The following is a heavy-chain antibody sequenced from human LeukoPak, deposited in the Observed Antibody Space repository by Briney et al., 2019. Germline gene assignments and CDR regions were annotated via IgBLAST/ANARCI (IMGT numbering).Heavy chain of an antibody. CDR1: GFTFSSHG. CDR2: IRNDGSNK. Sequence: GGSLRLSCAASGFTFSSHGMHWVRQAPGKGLVWVAFIRNDGSNKYYADSVKGRFTISRDNSKNTLYLQMNSLRVEDTAAYYCARSQITMIVDVGYYYGMDVWGQGTTVTVSS. D-gene: IGHD3-22*01. J-gene: IGHJ6*02. V-gene: IGHV3-30*02. CDR3: ARSQITMIVDVGYYYGMDV.